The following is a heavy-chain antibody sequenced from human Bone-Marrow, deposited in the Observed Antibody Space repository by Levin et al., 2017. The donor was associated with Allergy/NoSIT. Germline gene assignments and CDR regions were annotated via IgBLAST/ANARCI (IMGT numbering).Heavy chain of an antibody. CDR3: AMGGIAAAGKGAWFDP. V-gene: IGHV3-13*01. D-gene: IGHD6-13*01. Sequence: GASVKVSCAASGFTFSSYDMHWVRQATGKGLEWVSAIGTAGDTYYPGSVKGRFTISRENAKNSLYLQMNSLRAGDTAVYYCAMGGIAAAGKGAWFDPWGQGTLVTVSS. CDR1: GFTFSSYD. CDR2: IGTAGDT. J-gene: IGHJ5*02.